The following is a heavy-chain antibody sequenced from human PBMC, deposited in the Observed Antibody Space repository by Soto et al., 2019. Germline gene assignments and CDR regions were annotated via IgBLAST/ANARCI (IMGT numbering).Heavy chain of an antibody. V-gene: IGHV3-74*01. CDR2: IHSDGSAT. CDR3: ARGDRGAFDD. CDR1: GFTFSYYW. J-gene: IGHJ4*02. D-gene: IGHD3-10*01. Sequence: EVQLVESGGDLVQPGGSLRLSCAASGFTFSYYWMHWVRQPPGKGLVWVSRIHSDGSATTYADSVKGRFTISRDNAKNRLYVQMNSLTADDTAVYYCARGDRGAFDDWGQGTLVTVSS.